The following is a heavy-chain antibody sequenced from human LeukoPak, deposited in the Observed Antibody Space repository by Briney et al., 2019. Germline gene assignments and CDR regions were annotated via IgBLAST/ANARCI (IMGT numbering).Heavy chain of an antibody. V-gene: IGHV4-34*01. CDR2: INHSGST. J-gene: IGHJ4*02. D-gene: IGHD6-13*01. Sequence: PSETLSLTCAIYGGSFSGYYWSWIRQPPGKGLEWIGEINHSGSTNYNPSLKSRVTISEDTSKNQFSLKLTSVTAADTAVYYCARSSSWYTIDYWGQGTLVTVSS. CDR3: ARSSSWYTIDY. CDR1: GGSFSGYY.